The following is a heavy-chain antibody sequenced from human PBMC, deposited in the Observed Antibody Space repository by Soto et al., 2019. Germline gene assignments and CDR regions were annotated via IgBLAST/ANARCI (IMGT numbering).Heavy chain of an antibody. CDR1: GFTFSSYW. V-gene: IGHV3-74*01. CDR3: VRTSLVVAAATREDY. J-gene: IGHJ4*02. CDR2: INSDGSST. D-gene: IGHD2-15*01. Sequence: GGSLRLSCAASGFTFSSYWMHWVRQAPGKGLVWVSRINSDGSSTSYAGSVKGRFTISRVNAKNTLYLQMNSLRAEDTAVYYCVRTSLVVAAATREDYWGQGTLVTVSS.